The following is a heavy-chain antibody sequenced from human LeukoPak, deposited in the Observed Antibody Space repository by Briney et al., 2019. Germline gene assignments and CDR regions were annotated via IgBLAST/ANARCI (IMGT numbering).Heavy chain of an antibody. J-gene: IGHJ4*02. D-gene: IGHD2-2*01. CDR1: GYTFTSYY. Sequence: SVKVSCKASGYTFTSYYMHWVRQAPGQGLEWMGIINPSGGSASYAQKFQGRVTMTRDTSTSTIYMELSSLRSEDTAVYYCARDEGYCSSISCYLFDYWGQGTLVTVSS. V-gene: IGHV1-46*03. CDR3: ARDEGYCSSISCYLFDY. CDR2: INPSGGSA.